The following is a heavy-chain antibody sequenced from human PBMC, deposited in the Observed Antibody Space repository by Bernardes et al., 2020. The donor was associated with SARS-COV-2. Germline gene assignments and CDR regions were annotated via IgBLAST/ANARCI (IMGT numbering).Heavy chain of an antibody. Sequence: GGSLRLSCAASGFTFSSYSMNWVRQAPGKGLEWVSYISSSSSTIYYADSVKGRFTISRDNAKNSLYLQMNSLRDEDTAVYYCAREKMENYYDSSGYLNWFDPWGQGTLVTVPS. J-gene: IGHJ5*02. V-gene: IGHV3-48*02. CDR3: AREKMENYYDSSGYLNWFDP. CDR1: GFTFSSYS. CDR2: ISSSSSTI. D-gene: IGHD3-22*01.